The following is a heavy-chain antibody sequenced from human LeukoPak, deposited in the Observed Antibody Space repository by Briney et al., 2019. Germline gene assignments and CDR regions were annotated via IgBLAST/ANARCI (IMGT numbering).Heavy chain of an antibody. J-gene: IGHJ4*02. CDR2: IWYDESKK. Sequence: GGSLRLSCAASGFTFSSYGMHWVRQAPGQGLEWVAIIWYDESKKYYADSVKGRFTISRDISKSTLYLQMDSLRAEDSALYYCAINYYGSVTYYNPDYWGQGTLVTISS. V-gene: IGHV3-33*01. D-gene: IGHD3-10*01. CDR1: GFTFSSYG. CDR3: AINYYGSVTYYNPDY.